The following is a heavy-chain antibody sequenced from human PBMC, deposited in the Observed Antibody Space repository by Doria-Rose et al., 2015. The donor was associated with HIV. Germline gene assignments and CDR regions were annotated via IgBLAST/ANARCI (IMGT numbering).Heavy chain of an antibody. V-gene: IGHV4-34*01. CDR3: ARAGGRVTDY. Sequence: QQWGAGLLKPSETLSLTCAVYGGSFNAYSWNWIRQSPGKGLEWIGEIDHSENTAYSPSLNSRVTISIDASKNQFSLNLTSVTAADTAVYYCARAGGRVTDYWGQGTLVTVSS. CDR1: GGSFNAYS. J-gene: IGHJ4*02. D-gene: IGHD3-10*01. CDR2: IDHSENT.